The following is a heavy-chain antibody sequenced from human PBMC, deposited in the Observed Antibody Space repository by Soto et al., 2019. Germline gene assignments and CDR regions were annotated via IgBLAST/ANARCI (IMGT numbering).Heavy chain of an antibody. CDR3: ARAPSAKRKWLFIL. D-gene: IGHD3-22*01. Sequence: KTSETLSLTCTVSGGSISSGDYYWSWIRQPPGKGLEWIGYIYYSGSTYYNPSLKSRVTISVDTSKNQFSLKLSSVTAADTAVYYCARAPSAKRKWLFILWGQGTLVTVSS. V-gene: IGHV4-30-4*01. CDR2: IYYSGST. J-gene: IGHJ4*02. CDR1: GGSISSGDYY.